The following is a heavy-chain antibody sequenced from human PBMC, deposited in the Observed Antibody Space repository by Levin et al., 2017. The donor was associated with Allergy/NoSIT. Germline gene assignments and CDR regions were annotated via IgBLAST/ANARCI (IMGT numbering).Heavy chain of an antibody. CDR1: GGSISSGSYY. Sequence: LRLSCKVSGGSISSGSYYWSWIRQPAATGLEWIGRIYSSGSANYNPSLQSRVTISVDTSKNQFSLKLSSVTAADTAVYYCARAEVGSEHWGQGTLVTVSS. J-gene: IGHJ4*02. V-gene: IGHV4-61*02. CDR3: ARAEVGSEH. D-gene: IGHD3-10*01. CDR2: IYSSGSA.